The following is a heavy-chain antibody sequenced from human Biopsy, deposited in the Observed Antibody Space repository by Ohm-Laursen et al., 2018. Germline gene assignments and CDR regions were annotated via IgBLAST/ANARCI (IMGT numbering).Heavy chain of an antibody. D-gene: IGHD3-10*01. CDR2: MFYSGIT. Sequence: SQTLSLTCNVSGGSIRGSTYYWAWLRQPPGRGLESIGSMFYSGITYYNPSLQSLVTLTLDTSNTQSSLTMTSKTAADTAVYYCARHPTGFGFDPWGQGTLVTVSS. V-gene: IGHV4-39*01. CDR1: GGSIRGSTYY. J-gene: IGHJ5*02. CDR3: ARHPTGFGFDP.